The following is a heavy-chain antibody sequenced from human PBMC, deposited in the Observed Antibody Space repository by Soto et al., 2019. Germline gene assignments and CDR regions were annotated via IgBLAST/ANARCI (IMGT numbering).Heavy chain of an antibody. V-gene: IGHV1-18*01. CDR2: IIAYNGIT. D-gene: IGHD2-8*01. CDR1: GYTFTSYG. J-gene: IGHJ5*02. Sequence: QVQLVQSGAEVKKPGASVKVSCKASGYTFTSYGITWVRQAPGQGLEWMGWIIAYNGITKYAQNLLGRVTMTTDTXTTTAYMELRSLRSDDTAVYYCARIPNERGGWFDPWGQGTLVTVSS. CDR3: ARIPNERGGWFDP.